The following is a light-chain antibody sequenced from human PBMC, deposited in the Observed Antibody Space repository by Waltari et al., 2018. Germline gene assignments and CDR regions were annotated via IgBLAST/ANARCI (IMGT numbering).Light chain of an antibody. CDR2: AAS. CDR3: QQYYSTPPDPIT. V-gene: IGKV1-NL1*01. Sequence: DIQMTQSPSSLSASVGDRVTITCRASQGISNSLAWYQQKPGKAPKLLLYAASRLESGVPSRFSGSGSGTDYTLTISSLQPEDFATYYCQQYYSTPPDPITFGQGTRLEIK. J-gene: IGKJ5*01. CDR1: QGISNS.